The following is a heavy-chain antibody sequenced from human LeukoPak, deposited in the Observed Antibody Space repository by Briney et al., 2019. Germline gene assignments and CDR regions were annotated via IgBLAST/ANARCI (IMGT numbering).Heavy chain of an antibody. D-gene: IGHD6-13*01. Sequence: SETLSLTCIVSGDSISNYYWSWIRQPAGKGLEWIGRIYTSGSTNYNPSLKSRVTMSVDTSKNQFSLKLTSVTAADTAVYYCAREAAAGRIYFDYWGQGTLVTVSS. J-gene: IGHJ4*02. V-gene: IGHV4-4*07. CDR1: GDSISNYY. CDR2: IYTSGST. CDR3: AREAAAGRIYFDY.